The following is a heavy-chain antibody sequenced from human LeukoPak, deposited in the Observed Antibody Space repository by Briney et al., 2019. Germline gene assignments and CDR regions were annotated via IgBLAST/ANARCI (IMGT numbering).Heavy chain of an antibody. V-gene: IGHV3-23*01. CDR2: ISGSGGST. CDR1: GFTFSSYA. CDR3: AKDVYRGSGYYFYFDY. D-gene: IGHD3-22*01. J-gene: IGHJ4*02. Sequence: GGSLRLSCAASGFTFSSYATSWVRQAPGKGLEWVSAISGSGGSTYYADSVKGRFTISRDNSKNTLYLQMNSLRAEDTAVYYCAKDVYRGSGYYFYFDYWGQGTLVTVSS.